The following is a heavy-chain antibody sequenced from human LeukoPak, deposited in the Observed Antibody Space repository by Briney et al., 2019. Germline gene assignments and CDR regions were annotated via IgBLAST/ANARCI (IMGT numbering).Heavy chain of an antibody. CDR1: GGSISSSSYY. CDR3: ARDMARGVITYVDY. V-gene: IGHV4-39*02. CDR2: IYYSGST. Sequence: SETLSLTCTVSGGSISSSSYYWGWIRQAPGKGLEWIGSIYYSGSTYYNPSLKSRVTISVGTSKNQFSLKLSSVTAADTAVYYCARDMARGVITYVDYWGQGTLVTVSS. D-gene: IGHD3-10*01. J-gene: IGHJ4*02.